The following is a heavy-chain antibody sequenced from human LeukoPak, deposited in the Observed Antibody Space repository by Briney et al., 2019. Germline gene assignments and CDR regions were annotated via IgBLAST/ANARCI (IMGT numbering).Heavy chain of an antibody. CDR2: ISWNSGSI. J-gene: IGHJ4*02. CDR3: AKDWGIAVAGTTPLDY. CDR1: GFTFDDYA. Sequence: GGSLRLSCAASGFTFDDYAMHWVRQAPGKGLEGVSGISWNSGSIGYADSVKGRFTISRDSAKNSLYLQMNSLRAEDTALYYCAKDWGIAVAGTTPLDYWGQGTLVTVSS. V-gene: IGHV3-9*01. D-gene: IGHD6-19*01.